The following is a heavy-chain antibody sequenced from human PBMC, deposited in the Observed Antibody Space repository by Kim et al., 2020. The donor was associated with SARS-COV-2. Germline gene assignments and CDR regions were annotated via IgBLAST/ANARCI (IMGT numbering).Heavy chain of an antibody. V-gene: IGHV3-7*01. D-gene: IGHD6-13*01. J-gene: IGHJ4*02. Sequence: GGSLRLSCVASGFMFSDYWMRWVRHSPGKGLEWVADLDQAGTDKHYMESVKGRFTISRDNARNSLFLQMTSLRAEDAALYYCARGGSYSFESWSQRTLVT. CDR1: GFMFSDYW. CDR3: ARGGSYSFES. CDR2: LDQAGTDK.